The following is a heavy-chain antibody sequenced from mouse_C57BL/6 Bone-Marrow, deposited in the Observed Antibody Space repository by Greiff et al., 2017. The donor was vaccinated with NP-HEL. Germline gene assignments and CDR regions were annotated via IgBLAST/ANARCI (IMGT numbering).Heavy chain of an antibody. J-gene: IGHJ1*03. CDR3: ARPSMITTGDWYFDV. D-gene: IGHD2-4*01. CDR2: ISSGSSTI. CDR1: GFTFSDYG. V-gene: IGHV5-17*01. Sequence: DVQLVESGGGLVKPGGSLKLSCAASGFTFSDYGMHWVRQAPEKGLEWVAYISSGSSTIYYADTVKGRFTISRDNAKNTLFLQMTSLRSEDTAMYYCARPSMITTGDWYFDVWGTGTTVTVSS.